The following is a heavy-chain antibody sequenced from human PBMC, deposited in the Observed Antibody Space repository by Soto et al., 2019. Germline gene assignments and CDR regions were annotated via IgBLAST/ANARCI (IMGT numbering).Heavy chain of an antibody. CDR3: ARVMTNYGDSEYFQP. CDR1: GDSISSYY. CDR2: VFSSGRT. Sequence: SEPLSLTCTVSGDSISSYYWSWIRQPPGKGLEWIGHVFSSGRTNYNPSLKSRVTISVDTSKNQFSLKLSSVTAADTAVYYCARVMTNYGDSEYFQPLGQGTLVTVSS. D-gene: IGHD1-7*01. J-gene: IGHJ1*01. V-gene: IGHV4-59*01.